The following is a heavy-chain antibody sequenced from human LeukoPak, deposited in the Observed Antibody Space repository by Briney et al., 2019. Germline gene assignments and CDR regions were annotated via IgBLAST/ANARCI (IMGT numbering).Heavy chain of an antibody. CDR3: AKDRSSYYDFWGGYEGLDY. CDR1: GFTFRSYG. J-gene: IGHJ4*02. Sequence: PGRSLSPSCAAPGFTFRSYGMHWVRQAPGKGLEWVAVIWYDGSNKYYADSVKGRFTISRDNSKNTLYLQMNSLRAEDTAVYYCAKDRSSYYDFWGGYEGLDYWGQGTLVTVSS. D-gene: IGHD3-3*01. CDR2: IWYDGSNK. V-gene: IGHV3-33*06.